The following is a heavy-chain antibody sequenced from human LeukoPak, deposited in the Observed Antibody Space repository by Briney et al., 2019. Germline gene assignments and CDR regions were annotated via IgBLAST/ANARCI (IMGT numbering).Heavy chain of an antibody. V-gene: IGHV1-69*04. CDR2: IIPILGIP. D-gene: IGHD4-23*01. CDR3: ARSTSTVVTLYYY. CDR1: GGTFSSYA. J-gene: IGHJ4*02. Sequence: GSSVKVSCKASGGTFSSYAISWVRQAPGQGLEWMGRIIPILGIPNYAQKFQGRVTITADKSTSTAYMELSSLRSEDTAVYYCARSTSTVVTLYYYWGQGTLVTVSS.